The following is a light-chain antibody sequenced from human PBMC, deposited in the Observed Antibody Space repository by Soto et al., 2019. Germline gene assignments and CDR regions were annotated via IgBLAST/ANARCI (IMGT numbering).Light chain of an antibody. J-gene: IGKJ5*01. CDR2: AAS. Sequence: IQMTQSPTSLSASVGDIIAITCLASQIISSYLNWYKQKPGKAPKLLISAASILQSGVPSRFSGSGSGTDFTLTICNFQPEDFAGYYCPLTYSSPISSGQGTRLEIK. CDR3: PLTYSSPIS. V-gene: IGKV1-39*01. CDR1: QIISSY.